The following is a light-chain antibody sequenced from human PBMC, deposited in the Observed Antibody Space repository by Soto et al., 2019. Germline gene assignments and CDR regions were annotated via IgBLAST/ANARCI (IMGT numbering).Light chain of an antibody. CDR3: QQYGGPVPWT. J-gene: IGKJ1*01. CDR2: GAS. Sequence: EVVLTQSPGTLSLSPGERATVSCRASQTISRNYLAWYQKKPGQAPRLLIYGASTRATGIPHRFTGSGSGTDFTLTIARLEPEDFAVYYCQQYGGPVPWTFGQGTKVEV. CDR1: QTISRNY. V-gene: IGKV3-20*01.